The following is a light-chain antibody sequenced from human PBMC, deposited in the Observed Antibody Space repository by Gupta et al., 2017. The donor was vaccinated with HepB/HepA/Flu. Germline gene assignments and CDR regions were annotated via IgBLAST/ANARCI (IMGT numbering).Light chain of an antibody. Sequence: QSALTQPASVSGSPGQSITISCTGTSSDFGGYNYVSWYQQHPGKAPKLLIYDVSNRPSGVSNRFSGSKSSNTASLTISGLQAEDEADYYCSSFTFTTTLVIFGGGTKLTVL. V-gene: IGLV2-14*03. J-gene: IGLJ2*01. CDR1: SSDFGGYNY. CDR3: SSFTFTTTLVI. CDR2: DVS.